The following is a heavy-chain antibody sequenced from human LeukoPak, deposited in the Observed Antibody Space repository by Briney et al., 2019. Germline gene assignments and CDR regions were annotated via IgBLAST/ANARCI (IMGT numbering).Heavy chain of an antibody. CDR2: INSKSGGT. J-gene: IGHJ4*02. CDR1: GYTFTGYY. D-gene: IGHD7-27*01. V-gene: IGHV1-2*02. CDR3: ARLGEAGDPALYYFDY. Sequence: ASVKVSCKASGYTFTGYYMHWVRQAPGQGLEWMGWINSKSGGTNYAQKFQGRVTMTRDTSISTAHMELSRLRSDDTVVYYCARLGEAGDPALYYFDYWGQGTLVTVSS.